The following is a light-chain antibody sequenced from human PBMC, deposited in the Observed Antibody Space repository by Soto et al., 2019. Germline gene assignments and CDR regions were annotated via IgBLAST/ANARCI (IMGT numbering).Light chain of an antibody. CDR1: QSISTW. V-gene: IGKV1-5*03. CDR2: KAS. CDR3: QQYNSYSWA. J-gene: IGKJ1*01. Sequence: DIQMTQSPSTLSASVGDRVTITCRASQSISTWLAWYQQRAGKAPKLLIYKASNVESGVPSRFSGSGSGTDFTLTISSLQPDDFGIYYCQQYNSYSWAFGQGTKVEIK.